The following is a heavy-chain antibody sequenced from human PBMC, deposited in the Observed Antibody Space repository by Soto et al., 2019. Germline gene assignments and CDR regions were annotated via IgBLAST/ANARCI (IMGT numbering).Heavy chain of an antibody. CDR1: GYTFTSYA. CDR3: ARDRQQLNLFDP. D-gene: IGHD6-13*01. J-gene: IGHJ5*02. V-gene: IGHV1-3*01. CDR2: INAGNGNT. Sequence: ASVKVSCKASGYTFTSYAMHWVRQAPGQRLEWMGWINAGNGNTKYSQKFQGRVTITRDTSASTAYMELSSLRSEDTAVYYCARDRQQLNLFDPWGQGTLVTGSS.